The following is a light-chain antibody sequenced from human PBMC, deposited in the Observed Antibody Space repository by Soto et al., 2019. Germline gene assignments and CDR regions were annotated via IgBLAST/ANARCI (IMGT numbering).Light chain of an antibody. CDR2: EAT. CDR3: CSYTTSRSYV. V-gene: IGLV2-23*01. CDR1: SRDVGRYNF. J-gene: IGLJ7*01. Sequence: QSALTQPASVSGSPGQSITISCTGTSRDVGRYNFVSWYQHHPGKAPKVIIYEATKRPSGVSNRFSGSKSGNTASLTISGLQAEDESDYYCCSYTTSRSYVFGTGTQLTVL.